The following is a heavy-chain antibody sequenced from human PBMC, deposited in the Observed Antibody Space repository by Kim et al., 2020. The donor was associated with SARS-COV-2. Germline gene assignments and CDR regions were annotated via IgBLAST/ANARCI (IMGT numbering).Heavy chain of an antibody. D-gene: IGHD1-7*01. V-gene: IGHV6-1*01. CDR2: TYYRSKWYN. CDR1: GDSVSSNSAA. J-gene: IGHJ3*02. Sequence: SQTLSLTCAISGDSVSSNSAAWNWIRQSPSRGLEWLGRTYYRSKWYNDYAVSVKSRITINPDTSKNQFSLQLNSVTPEDTAVYYCARDRGGLTGTTLPLEFDIWGQGTMVTVSS. CDR3: ARDRGGLTGTTLPLEFDI.